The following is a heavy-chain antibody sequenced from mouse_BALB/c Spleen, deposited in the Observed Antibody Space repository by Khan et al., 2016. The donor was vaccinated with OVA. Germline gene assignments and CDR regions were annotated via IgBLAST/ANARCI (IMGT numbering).Heavy chain of an antibody. V-gene: IGHV1S136*01. D-gene: IGHD4-1*01. Sequence: VQLKESGPELVKPGASVRMSCKASGYTFTGYVMHWVKQKPGQGLEWIGYINPYNDATTYNEDFKGKATLTSDKSSSTAYMELSSLTSEDSAVYYCARGNWESYYFDYWGQGTTLTVSS. J-gene: IGHJ2*01. CDR3: ARGNWESYYFDY. CDR1: GYTFTGYV. CDR2: INPYNDAT.